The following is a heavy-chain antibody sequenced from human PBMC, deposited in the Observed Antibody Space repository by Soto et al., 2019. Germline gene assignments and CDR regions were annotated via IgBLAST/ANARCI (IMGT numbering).Heavy chain of an antibody. CDR3: ARAGNYAPFPYYYDYLDG. Sequence: QVQLQQSGPGLVKPSQTLSLTCAISGDSVSSNSAAWNWIRQSPSRGLEWLGRTYYRSKWYNDYAVAVKSRITINPDTSKNQSSLQLNSVTPEDTAVYYCARAGNYAPFPYYYDYLDGWGKGTTVTVSS. CDR1: GDSVSSNSAA. J-gene: IGHJ6*03. D-gene: IGHD1-7*01. V-gene: IGHV6-1*01. CDR2: TYYRSKWYN.